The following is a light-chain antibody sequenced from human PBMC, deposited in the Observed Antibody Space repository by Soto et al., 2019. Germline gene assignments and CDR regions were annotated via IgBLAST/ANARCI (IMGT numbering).Light chain of an antibody. V-gene: IGLV1-51*02. CDR3: GTWDSSLSAVWV. CDR1: SSNIGNNY. Sequence: QSVLTQPPSVSAAPGQKVTISCSGSSSNIGNNYVSWYQQLPGTAPKLLIYENNKRPSGIPDRFSGSKSGTSATLGITGLQTGDEADYYGGTWDSSLSAVWVFGGGTKLTVL. CDR2: ENN. J-gene: IGLJ3*02.